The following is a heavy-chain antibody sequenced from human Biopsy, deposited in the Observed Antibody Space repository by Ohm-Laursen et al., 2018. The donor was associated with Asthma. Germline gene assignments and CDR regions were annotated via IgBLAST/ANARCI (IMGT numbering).Heavy chain of an antibody. CDR2: VNTGNGDT. CDR1: GYTFIRFA. V-gene: IGHV1-3*04. J-gene: IGHJ3*01. Sequence: SVKVSCKASGYTFIRFAIHWVRQAPGQRLEWMGGVNTGNGDTKYSQKFQGRVTITRDTSASTAYMELRSLRSEDTATYYCARTYYDFLTGQVKDVFGVWGQGTMVTVSS. CDR3: ARTYYDFLTGQVKDVFGV. D-gene: IGHD3-9*01.